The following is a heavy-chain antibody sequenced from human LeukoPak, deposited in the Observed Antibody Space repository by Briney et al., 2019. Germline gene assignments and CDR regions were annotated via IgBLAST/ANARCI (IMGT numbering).Heavy chain of an antibody. CDR2: ISSSSSYI. Sequence: GGSLRLSCAASGFTFSSYSMNWVRQAPGKGLEWVSSISSSSSYIYYADSVKGRFTISRDNAKNSLYLQMNSLRAEDTAVYYCARDGDYYDSRGDAFDIWGQGAMVTVAS. CDR3: ARDGDYYDSRGDAFDI. V-gene: IGHV3-21*01. D-gene: IGHD3-22*01. J-gene: IGHJ3*02. CDR1: GFTFSSYS.